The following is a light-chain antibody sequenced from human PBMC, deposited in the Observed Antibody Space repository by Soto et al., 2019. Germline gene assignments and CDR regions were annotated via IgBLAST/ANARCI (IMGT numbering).Light chain of an antibody. Sequence: DIQMTQSPSSLSASVGDRVTITCRARQGISNFLACYQQKPGKVPKLLISAASTLQSGVPSRFIGSGSGTDCTLTITSLQPDDVATYYCQKYSSVITFGQGTRLEIK. J-gene: IGKJ5*01. CDR3: QKYSSVIT. CDR2: AAS. V-gene: IGKV1-27*01. CDR1: QGISNF.